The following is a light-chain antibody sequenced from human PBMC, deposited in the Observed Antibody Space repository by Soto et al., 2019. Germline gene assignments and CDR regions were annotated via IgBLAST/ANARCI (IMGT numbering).Light chain of an antibody. CDR3: SSYTSSSTVV. CDR2: EVS. CDR1: SSDVGSYNR. Sequence: QSALTQPPSVSGSPGQSVTISCTGTSSDVGSYNRVSWYQQPPGTAPKRMIYEVSKRPSGVPDRFSGSKSGNTASLTISGLQAEDEADYYCSSYTSSSTVVFGGGTKLTVL. J-gene: IGLJ2*01. V-gene: IGLV2-18*02.